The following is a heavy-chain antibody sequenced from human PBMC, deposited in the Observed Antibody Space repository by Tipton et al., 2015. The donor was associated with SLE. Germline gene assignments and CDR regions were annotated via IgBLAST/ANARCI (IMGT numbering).Heavy chain of an antibody. CDR3: ARGDSSGWYCDY. J-gene: IGHJ4*02. V-gene: IGHV4-30-4*08. CDR1: GGSISSGDYY. Sequence: TLSLTCTVSGGSISSGDYYWSWIRQPPGKGLEWIGYIYYSGSTYYNPSLKSRVTISVDTSKNQFSLKLSSVTAADTAVYYCARGDSSGWYCDYWGQGTLVTVSS. D-gene: IGHD6-19*01. CDR2: IYYSGST.